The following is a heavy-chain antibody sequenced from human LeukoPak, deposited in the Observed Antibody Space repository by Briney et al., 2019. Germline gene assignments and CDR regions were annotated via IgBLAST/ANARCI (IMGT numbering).Heavy chain of an antibody. CDR3: ARENREGNWFDP. CDR2: ISAYNGNT. J-gene: IGHJ5*02. Sequence: ASVKVSCKASGYTFTGYYMHWVRQAPRQGLEWMGWISAYNGNTNYAQKLQGRVTMTTDTSTSTAYMELRSLRSDDTAVYYCARENREGNWFDPWGQGTLVTVSS. D-gene: IGHD1-26*01. V-gene: IGHV1-18*04. CDR1: GYTFTGYY.